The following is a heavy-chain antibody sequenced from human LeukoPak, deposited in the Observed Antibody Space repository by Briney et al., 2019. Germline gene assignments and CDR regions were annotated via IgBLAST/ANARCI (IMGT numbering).Heavy chain of an antibody. CDR3: ARVRGSYATDY. V-gene: IGHV3-11*04. CDR2: ISSSGSTT. CDR1: GFTFSDYY. D-gene: IGHD3-16*01. J-gene: IGHJ4*02. Sequence: PGGSLRLSCAASGFTFSDYYMSWIRQARGKGLEGVSYISSSGSTTSYADSVKGRFTISRDNAKNSLYLQMNSLRAEDTAVYYCARVRGSYATDYWGQGTLVTVSS.